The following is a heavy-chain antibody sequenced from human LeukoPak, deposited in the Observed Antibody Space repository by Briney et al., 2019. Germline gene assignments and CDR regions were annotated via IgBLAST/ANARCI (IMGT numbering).Heavy chain of an antibody. CDR1: GFTFDDYA. Sequence: GGSLRLSCAASGFTFDDYAMHWVRQAPGKGLEWVSGISWNSGSIGYADSVKGRFTISRDNAKNSLYLQMNSLRAEDTALYYCAKDRSLGVRGVLSGYGMDVWGQGTTVTVSS. V-gene: IGHV3-9*01. CDR3: AKDRSLGVRGVLSGYGMDV. CDR2: ISWNSGSI. J-gene: IGHJ6*02. D-gene: IGHD3-10*01.